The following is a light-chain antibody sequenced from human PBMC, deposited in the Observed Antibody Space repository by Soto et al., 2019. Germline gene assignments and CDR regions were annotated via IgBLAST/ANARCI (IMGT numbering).Light chain of an antibody. CDR1: QSVSSSY. J-gene: IGKJ1*01. V-gene: IGKV3-20*01. CDR3: QQYGSSRWT. CDR2: GAS. Sequence: EIVLTQSPGTLSSSPGERATLSCRASQSVSSSYLAWYQQKPGQAPRLLIYGASTRATGIPDRFSGSGSGTDFTLTISTLEPEDFAVDYCQQYGSSRWTFGQGTKVEFK.